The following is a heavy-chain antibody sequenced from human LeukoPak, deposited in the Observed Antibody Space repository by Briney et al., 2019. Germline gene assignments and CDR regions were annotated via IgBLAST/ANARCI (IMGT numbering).Heavy chain of an antibody. CDR2: ISSSSSYI. J-gene: IGHJ5*02. CDR3: ARPSRYCSSATCYPNWFDP. D-gene: IGHD2-2*01. V-gene: IGHV3-21*01. CDR1: GFTFSSYW. Sequence: PGGSLRLSCAASGFTFSSYWMHWVRQAPGKGLEWVSSISSSSSYIYYADSVKGRFTISRDNAKNSLYLQMNSLRAEDTAMYYCARPSRYCSSATCYPNWFDPWGQGTLVTVSS.